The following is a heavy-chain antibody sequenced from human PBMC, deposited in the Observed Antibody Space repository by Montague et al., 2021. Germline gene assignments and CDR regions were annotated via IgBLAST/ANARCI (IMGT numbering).Heavy chain of an antibody. V-gene: IGHV4-59*08. CDR2: IYDSGTT. Sequence: SETLSLTCTVTGGSISESYWSWIRQSPERGLEWIGYIYDSGTTNHNPSLKSRVTISADTSMNQFSLNLRSVTAADTAVYFCARRLGIRAPFDYWGQGTLVTVSS. CDR3: ARRLGIRAPFDY. D-gene: IGHD7-27*01. J-gene: IGHJ4*02. CDR1: GGSISESY.